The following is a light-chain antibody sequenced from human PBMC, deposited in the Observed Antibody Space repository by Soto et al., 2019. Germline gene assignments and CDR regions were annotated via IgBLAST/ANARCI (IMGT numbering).Light chain of an antibody. CDR3: IKNIIPRWT. V-gene: IGKV1-6*01. J-gene: IGKJ1*01. Sequence: AIQMTQSPSSLSASVGDRVTISCRASQGIGNALGWYQQKPGKPPKVLIYGASNLQSGVPPRFSGSGSGTFFTLAIRSREPEDFAIYYCIKNIIPRWTLAQGTRVKIK. CDR2: GAS. CDR1: QGIGNA.